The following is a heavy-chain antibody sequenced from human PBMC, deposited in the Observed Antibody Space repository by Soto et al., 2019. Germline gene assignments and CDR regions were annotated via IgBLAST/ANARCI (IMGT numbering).Heavy chain of an antibody. D-gene: IGHD6-13*01. CDR1: GFTFDDYA. Sequence: EVQLVESGGGLVQPGRSLRLSCAASGFTFDDYAMHWVRQAPGKGLEWVSGISWNSGSIGYADSVKGRFTISRDNAKNSLYLQMNSLRAEDTALYYCAKGGVSSSWYNWFDPWGQGTLVTVSS. J-gene: IGHJ5*02. V-gene: IGHV3-9*01. CDR3: AKGGVSSSWYNWFDP. CDR2: ISWNSGSI.